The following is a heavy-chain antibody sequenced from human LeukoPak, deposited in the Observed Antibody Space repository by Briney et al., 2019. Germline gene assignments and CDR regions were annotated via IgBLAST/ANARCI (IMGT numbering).Heavy chain of an antibody. V-gene: IGHV4-4*02. J-gene: IGHJ4*02. CDR1: GGSISSSNW. CDR3: ARRPTGDPKFDY. CDR2: IYHSGST. Sequence: SGSLSLTCGVSGGSISSSNWWSWVRQPPGKGLERIGEIYHSGSTNYNPSLKSRVTTSVDTSKNRFSLKLSTLTAADTAVYYCARRPTGDPKFDYWGQGTLVTVSS. D-gene: IGHD7-27*01.